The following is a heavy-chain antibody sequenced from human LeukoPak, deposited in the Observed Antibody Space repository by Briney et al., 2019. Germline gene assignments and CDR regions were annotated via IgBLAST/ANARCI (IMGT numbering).Heavy chain of an antibody. CDR2: INPSGGST. CDR1: GYTFTSYY. V-gene: IGHV1-46*01. Sequence: ASVKVSCKASGYTFTSYYMHWVRQAPGQGLEWMGIINPSGGSTSYAQKSQGRVTMTRDTSTSTVYMELSSLRSEDTAVYYCARGSRWYYDSSGYLYWGQGTLVTVSS. J-gene: IGHJ4*02. D-gene: IGHD3-22*01. CDR3: ARGSRWYYDSSGYLY.